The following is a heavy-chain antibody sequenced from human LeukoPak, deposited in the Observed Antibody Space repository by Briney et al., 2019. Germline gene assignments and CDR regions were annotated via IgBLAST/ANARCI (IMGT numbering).Heavy chain of an antibody. D-gene: IGHD6-13*01. CDR1: GGSISSYY. CDR3: AREPPRGHTGYIAAAGYFDY. V-gene: IGHV4-59*01. Sequence: SETLCLSCTVSGGSISSYYWSWVRQPPGKGLEWIASIYCNGSNNYNPSLKGRVTISVETSKNQFTPKLSSVIAADTAVYCCAREPPRGHTGYIAAAGYFDYWRQGTLVTVSS. J-gene: IGHJ4*02. CDR2: IYCNGSN.